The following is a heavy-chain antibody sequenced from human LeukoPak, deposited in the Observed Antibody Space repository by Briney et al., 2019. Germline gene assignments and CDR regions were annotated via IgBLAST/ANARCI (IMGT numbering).Heavy chain of an antibody. D-gene: IGHD1-26*01. J-gene: IGHJ4*02. Sequence: GGSLRLSCAASGFTFSDYSMNWVRQTPGKGLEWVSGINWNGGSTGYADSVKGRFTISRDNAKNSLYLQMNSLRAEDTALYYCAREEGYQRVGATTFDYWGQGTLVTVSS. V-gene: IGHV3-20*04. CDR2: INWNGGST. CDR1: GFTFSDYS. CDR3: AREEGYQRVGATTFDY.